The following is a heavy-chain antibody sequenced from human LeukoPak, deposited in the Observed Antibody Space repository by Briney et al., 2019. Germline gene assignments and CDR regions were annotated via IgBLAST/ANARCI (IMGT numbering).Heavy chain of an antibody. CDR1: GFTFSSYA. CDR3: ARADTVAGTPFDY. CDR2: ISYDGSNK. D-gene: IGHD6-19*01. J-gene: IGHJ4*02. V-gene: IGHV3-30-3*01. Sequence: GGSLRLSCAASGFTFSSYAVSWVRQAPGKGLEWVAVISYDGSNKYYADSVKGRFTISRDNSKNTLYLQMNSLRAEDTAVYYCARADTVAGTPFDYWGQGTLVTVSS.